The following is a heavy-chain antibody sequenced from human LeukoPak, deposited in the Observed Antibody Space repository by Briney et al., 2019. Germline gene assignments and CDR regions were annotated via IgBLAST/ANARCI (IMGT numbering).Heavy chain of an antibody. D-gene: IGHD4-17*01. CDR1: GSTFSSYG. V-gene: IGHV3-23*01. CDR2: ISGSGGST. Sequence: GGSLRLSCAASGSTFSSYGMSWVRQAPGKGLEWVSGISGSGGSTYYADSVKGRFTISRDKSKNTLYLQMNSLRAEDTAVYYCAKQIRLQGDYPTFDYWGQGTLVTVSS. CDR3: AKQIRLQGDYPTFDY. J-gene: IGHJ4*02.